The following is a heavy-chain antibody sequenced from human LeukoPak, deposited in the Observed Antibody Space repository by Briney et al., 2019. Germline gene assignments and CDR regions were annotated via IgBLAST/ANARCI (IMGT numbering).Heavy chain of an antibody. CDR1: GFTFSSYG. Sequence: PGRSLRLSCAASGFTFSSYGMHWVRQAPGKGLEWVAFIRYDGSNKYYADSVKGRFTISRDNSKNTLYLQMNSLRAEDTAVYYCAKDRRTHRWYFDYWGQGTLVTVSS. J-gene: IGHJ4*02. CDR2: IRYDGSNK. D-gene: IGHD1-14*01. V-gene: IGHV3-30*02. CDR3: AKDRRTHRWYFDY.